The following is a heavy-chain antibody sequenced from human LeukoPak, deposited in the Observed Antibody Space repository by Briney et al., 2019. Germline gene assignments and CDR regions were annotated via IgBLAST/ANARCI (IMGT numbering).Heavy chain of an antibody. V-gene: IGHV1-69*13. D-gene: IGHD5-18*01. CDR1: GGTFSSYA. CDR2: IIPIFGTA. CDR3: AREYSYGNNWFDP. J-gene: IGHJ5*02. Sequence: GASVKVSCKASGGTFSSYAISWVRQAPGQGLEWMGGIIPIFGTANYAQKFQGRVTITADESTSTAYMEPSSLRSEDTAVYYCAREYSYGNNWFDPWGQGTLVTVSS.